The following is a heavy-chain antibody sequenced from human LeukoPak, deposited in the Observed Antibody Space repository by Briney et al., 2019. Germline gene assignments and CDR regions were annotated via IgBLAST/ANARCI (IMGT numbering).Heavy chain of an antibody. V-gene: IGHV1-46*01. CDR2: INPSGGST. J-gene: IGHJ3*02. CDR3: ARGSIAAAGTFFNDAFDI. CDR1: GYTFTGYY. D-gene: IGHD6-13*01. Sequence: ASVKVSCKASGYTFTGYYMHWVRQAPGQGLEWMGIINPSGGSTSYAQKFQGRVTITADKSTSTAYMELRSLRSDDTAVYYCARGSIAAAGTFFNDAFDIWGQGTMVTVSS.